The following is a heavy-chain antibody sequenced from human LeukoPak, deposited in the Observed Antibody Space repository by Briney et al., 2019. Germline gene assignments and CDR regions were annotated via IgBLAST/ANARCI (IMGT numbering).Heavy chain of an antibody. J-gene: IGHJ4*02. Sequence: PGGSLRLSCAASGFTFSSYEMNWVRQAPGKGLEWVSYISSSGSTKYYADSVKGRFTISRDNAKNSLYLQMNSLRAEDTAVYYCAREIRYCSGGNCYLFDYWGQGTLVTVSS. CDR3: AREIRYCSGGNCYLFDY. D-gene: IGHD2-15*01. V-gene: IGHV3-48*03. CDR1: GFTFSSYE. CDR2: ISSSGSTK.